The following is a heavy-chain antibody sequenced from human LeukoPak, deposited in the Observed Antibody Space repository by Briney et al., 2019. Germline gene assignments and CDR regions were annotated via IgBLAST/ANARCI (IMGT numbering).Heavy chain of an antibody. CDR3: TRESGSYHGNDY. V-gene: IGHV1-2*06. D-gene: IGHD1-26*01. CDR2: INPNNGAT. J-gene: IGHJ4*02. Sequence: ASVKVSCKASGYTFTGYYMHWVRQAPGQGLEWMGRINPNNGATNYAQKLQGRVTITGDTSISTAYMELSSLRSDDTAVYYCTRESGSYHGNDYWGQGTLVTVPS. CDR1: GYTFTGYY.